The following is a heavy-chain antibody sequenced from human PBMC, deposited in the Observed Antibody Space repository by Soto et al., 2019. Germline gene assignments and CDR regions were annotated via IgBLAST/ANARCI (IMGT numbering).Heavy chain of an antibody. Sequence: SETLSLTCSVSGYSVTSSDYYWAWIRQPPGKGLEWIGSMFYSGLTYYNPSLESRVTISKDNSKNQLSLKLSSVTAADSAVYYCARMNRDYYYYGMDVWGQGATVTVSS. CDR2: MFYSGLT. V-gene: IGHV4-39*07. J-gene: IGHJ6*02. CDR1: GYSVTSSDYY. CDR3: ARMNRDYYYYGMDV.